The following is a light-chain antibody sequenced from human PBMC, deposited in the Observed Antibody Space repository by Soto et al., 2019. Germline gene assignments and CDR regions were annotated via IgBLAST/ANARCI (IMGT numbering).Light chain of an antibody. CDR2: GAS. V-gene: IGKV3-20*01. CDR1: QSVSTR. J-gene: IGKJ1*01. CDR3: QQYGSSQT. Sequence: EIELTQSPGTLSVSAGERATLSCRASQSVSTRLAWYQQKPGKAPRLIIYGASTRATGIPDSCSGSGSGTDFTLTISRLEPEDFAVYYCQQYGSSQTFGQGTKVDIK.